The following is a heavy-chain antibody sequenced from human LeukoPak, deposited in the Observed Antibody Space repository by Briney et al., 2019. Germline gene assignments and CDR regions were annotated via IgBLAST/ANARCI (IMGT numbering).Heavy chain of an antibody. CDR3: LSAGFTGDDS. D-gene: IGHD6-13*01. CDR1: GXTFSAYW. J-gene: IGHJ4*02. Sequence: PGGSLRLSCAASGXTFSAYWMKWVRQAPGKGLEWVADITPDGNEKYYVDSVKGRFTISRDNAKNSLYLLMNGLRAEDTAVYYCLSAGFTGDDSWGQGTLVTVSS. V-gene: IGHV3-7*05. CDR2: ITPDGNEK.